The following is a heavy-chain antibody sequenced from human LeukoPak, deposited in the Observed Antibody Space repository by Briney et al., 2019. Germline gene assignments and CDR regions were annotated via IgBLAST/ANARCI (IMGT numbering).Heavy chain of an antibody. D-gene: IGHD3-22*01. CDR2: ISGSGGST. CDR3: AKDYYYDSSGYNKADYFDY. CDR1: GFTFSSYA. Sequence: PGGSLRLSCAASGFTFSSYAMSWVRQASGKGLEWVSAISGSGGSTYYADSVKGRFTISRDNSKNTLYLQMNSLRAEDTAVYYCAKDYYYDSSGYNKADYFDYWGQGTLVTVSS. J-gene: IGHJ4*02. V-gene: IGHV3-23*01.